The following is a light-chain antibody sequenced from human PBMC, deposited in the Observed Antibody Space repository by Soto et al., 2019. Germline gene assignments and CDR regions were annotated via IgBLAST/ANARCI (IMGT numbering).Light chain of an antibody. V-gene: IGLV2-14*01. CDR3: ISYTSSSTWV. J-gene: IGLJ3*02. Sequence: QSVLTQPASVSGSPGQSITISCTGTSSDVGGYDYVSWYQQHPGKAPKLLIYEVANRPSGLSNRFSGSRSGNTASLTISGLQAEDESDYYCISYTSSSTWVFGGGTTLTVL. CDR2: EVA. CDR1: SSDVGGYDY.